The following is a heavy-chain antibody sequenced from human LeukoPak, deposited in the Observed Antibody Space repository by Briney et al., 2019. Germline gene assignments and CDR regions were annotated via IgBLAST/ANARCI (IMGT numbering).Heavy chain of an antibody. J-gene: IGHJ4*02. Sequence: GGSLRLSCAASGFTFSSYNMNWVRQAPGKGLEWVSSISSTSSYINYADSVKGRFTISRDKAKNSLYLQMNSLRAEDTAVYYCARVTLTGYYAFDYWGQGTLVTVSS. CDR3: ARVTLTGYYAFDY. V-gene: IGHV3-21*01. CDR1: GFTFSSYN. D-gene: IGHD3-9*01. CDR2: ISSTSSYI.